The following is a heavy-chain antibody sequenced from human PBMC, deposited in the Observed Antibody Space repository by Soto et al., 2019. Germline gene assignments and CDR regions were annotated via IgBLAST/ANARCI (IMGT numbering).Heavy chain of an antibody. D-gene: IGHD6-6*01. V-gene: IGHV4-39*01. CDR2: IYYSGST. Sequence: QLQLQESGPGLLKPSETLSLTCTVSGGSISSSTYYWGWIRQPPGKGLEWIGSIYYSGSTYYNPSLKSRVTISVDTSKNQFSLKLTSVTAADTAVFYCARPRAGEQLVAAFDIWGQGTMVTVSS. CDR1: GGSISSSTYY. CDR3: ARPRAGEQLVAAFDI. J-gene: IGHJ3*02.